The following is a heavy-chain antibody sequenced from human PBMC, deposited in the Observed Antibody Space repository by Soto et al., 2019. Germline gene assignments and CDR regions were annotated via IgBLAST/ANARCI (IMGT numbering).Heavy chain of an antibody. J-gene: IGHJ4*02. CDR2: IYWDDDK. Sequence: QITLNESGPTVVNPAETLTLTCTFSGFSLTTSGVGVGWIRQSPGKAPEWLALIYWDDDKRYSASLKSRLTINKDTSKNQVVLTMASVDPADTATYYCAHRILRTVFGLVTTTAIYFDFWGQGTPVVVSS. CDR1: GFSLTTSGVG. D-gene: IGHD3-3*01. V-gene: IGHV2-5*02. CDR3: AHRILRTVFGLVTTTAIYFDF.